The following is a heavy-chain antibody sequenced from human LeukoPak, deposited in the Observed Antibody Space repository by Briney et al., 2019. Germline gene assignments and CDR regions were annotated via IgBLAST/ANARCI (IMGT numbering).Heavy chain of an antibody. J-gene: IGHJ4*02. V-gene: IGHV3-7*01. CDR1: GCTFSSYS. Sequence: GGSLTLSCAASGCTFSSYSMNWVRQAPGKGLEWVAKIKQGGSEKYYVDSVKGRFTISRDNGKSSLYLQMNGLRAEETAVYYCAGDTDYWGQGTLVTVSS. CDR3: AGDTDY. CDR2: IKQGGSEK.